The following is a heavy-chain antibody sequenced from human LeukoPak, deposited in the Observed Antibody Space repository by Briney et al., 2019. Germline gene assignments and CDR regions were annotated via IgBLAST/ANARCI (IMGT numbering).Heavy chain of an antibody. Sequence: SETLSLTCTVSGGSISSSSYYWGWIRQPPGKGLEWIGSIYYSGSTYYNPSLKSRVTISVDTSKNQFSLKLSSVTAADTAVYYCARLSTVTTSFDYWGQGTLVTVSS. CDR1: GGSISSSSYY. V-gene: IGHV4-39*07. CDR2: IYYSGST. CDR3: ARLSTVTTSFDY. J-gene: IGHJ4*02. D-gene: IGHD4-17*01.